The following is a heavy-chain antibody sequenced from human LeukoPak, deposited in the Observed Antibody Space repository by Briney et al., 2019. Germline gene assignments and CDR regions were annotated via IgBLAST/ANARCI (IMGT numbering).Heavy chain of an antibody. CDR3: AELGITMIGGV. CDR1: GFTFSSYG. J-gene: IGHJ6*04. V-gene: IGHV3-30*02. CDR2: IRSDGSNK. D-gene: IGHD3-10*02. Sequence: GGSLRLSCAASGFTFSSYGMHWVRLAPGKGLEWVAFIRSDGSNKYYADSVKGRFTISRDNAKNSLYLEMNSLRAEDTAVYYCAELGITMIGGVWGKGTTVTISS.